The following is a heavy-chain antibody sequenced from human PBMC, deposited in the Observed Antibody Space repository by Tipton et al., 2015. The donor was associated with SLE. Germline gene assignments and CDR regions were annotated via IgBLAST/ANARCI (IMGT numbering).Heavy chain of an antibody. D-gene: IGHD3-10*01. CDR2: VHSGGAT. J-gene: IGHJ5*02. CDR3: AKDSGSGWYSWFDP. V-gene: IGHV3-23*03. Sequence: SLRLSCVASGFISSYAMSWVRQAPGRGLEWVAVVHSGGATYYADFVKGQFSISRDNSKNTIYLQMNSLRVEDTALYYCAKDSGSGWYSWFDPWGQGTLVTVSS. CDR1: GFISSYA.